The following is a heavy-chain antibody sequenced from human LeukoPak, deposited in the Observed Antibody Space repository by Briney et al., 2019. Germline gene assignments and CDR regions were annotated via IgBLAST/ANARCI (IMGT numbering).Heavy chain of an antibody. CDR2: MNPNSGNT. D-gene: IGHD3-22*01. CDR3: ARENYDSSGSPAEYFQH. Sequence: EASVKVSCKASGYTFTNYDINWVRQATGQGLEWMGWMNPNSGNTGYAQKFQGRVTMTRNTSISTAYMELSSLRSEDTAVYYCARENYDSSGSPAEYFQHWGQGTLVTVSS. CDR1: GYTFTNYD. V-gene: IGHV1-8*01. J-gene: IGHJ1*01.